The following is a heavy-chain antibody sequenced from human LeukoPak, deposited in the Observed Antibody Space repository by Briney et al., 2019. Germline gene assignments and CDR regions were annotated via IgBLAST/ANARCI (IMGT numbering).Heavy chain of an antibody. CDR2: IRYDGSNK. V-gene: IGHV3-30*02. CDR1: GFTFSGYG. D-gene: IGHD3-22*01. CDR3: AKDHYYDSSGYYPFDY. J-gene: IGHJ4*02. Sequence: GGSLRLSCAASGFTFSGYGMHWVRQAPGEGLEWVAFIRYDGSNKYYADSVKGRFTISRDNSKNTLYLQMNSLRAEDTAVYYCAKDHYYDSSGYYPFDYWGQGTLVTVSS.